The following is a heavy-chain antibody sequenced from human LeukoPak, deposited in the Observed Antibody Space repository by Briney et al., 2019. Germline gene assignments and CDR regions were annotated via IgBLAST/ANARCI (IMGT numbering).Heavy chain of an antibody. J-gene: IGHJ5*02. CDR2: INPNSGGT. V-gene: IGHV1-2*02. CDR3: ARDQYYDSKGWFDP. CDR1: GYTFTGYY. Sequence: ASVKVSCKASGYTFTGYYMHWVRQAPGQGLEWMGWINPNSGGTNYAQKFQGRVTMTRDTSISTAYMELSRLRSDDTAVYYCARDQYYDSKGWFDPWGQGTLVTVSS. D-gene: IGHD3-22*01.